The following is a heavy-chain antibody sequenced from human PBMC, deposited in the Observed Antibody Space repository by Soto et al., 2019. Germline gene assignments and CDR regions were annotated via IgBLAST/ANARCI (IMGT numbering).Heavy chain of an antibody. CDR1: GFIFSSYW. D-gene: IGHD1-20*01. Sequence: PGGSLRLSCAASGFIFSSYWMHWVRQAPGKGLVWVSRINSDGSSTSYADSVKGRFTISRDNARNTLYLQMNSLRAEDTAVYYCAKMGIMTKLAYFDYWGQGTLVTVSS. V-gene: IGHV3-74*01. CDR2: INSDGSST. CDR3: AKMGIMTKLAYFDY. J-gene: IGHJ4*02.